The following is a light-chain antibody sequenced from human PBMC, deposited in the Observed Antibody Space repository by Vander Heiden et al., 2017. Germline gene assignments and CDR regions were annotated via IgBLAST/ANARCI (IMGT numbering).Light chain of an antibody. CDR3: SSYKSRSTVVV. V-gene: IGLV2-14*01. CDR2: DVS. J-gene: IGLJ2*01. CDR1: SSDVGGYNY. Sequence: QSALTQPASVSGSPGQSITISCTGTSSDVGGYNYVPWYQQHPGKAPKVMIYDVSNRPSGSSNRSSGSKSGNTASLTIAGLQAEDEADYYCSSYKSRSTVVVFGGGTKLTVL.